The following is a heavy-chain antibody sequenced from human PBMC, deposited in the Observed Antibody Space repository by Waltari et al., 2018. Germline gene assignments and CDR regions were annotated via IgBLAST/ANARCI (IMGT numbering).Heavy chain of an antibody. CDR1: GGSISSYY. J-gene: IGHJ3*02. CDR2: IYYSGST. D-gene: IGHD6-13*01. V-gene: IGHV4-59*01. Sequence: QVQLQESGPGLVKPSEPLSLTCTVSGGSISSYYWSWILHPPGKGLEWIGDIYYSGSTNYNPSLKSRVTISVDTSKNQFSLKLSSVTAADTAVYYCARPIAAAGTSDAFDIWGQGTMVTVSS. CDR3: ARPIAAAGTSDAFDI.